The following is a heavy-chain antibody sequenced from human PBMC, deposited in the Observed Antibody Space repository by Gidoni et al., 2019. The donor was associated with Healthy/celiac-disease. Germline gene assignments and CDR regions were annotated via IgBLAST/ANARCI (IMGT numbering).Heavy chain of an antibody. CDR2: INHSGST. J-gene: IGHJ4*02. D-gene: IGHD5-12*01. V-gene: IGHV4-34*01. Sequence: QVQLQQWCAGLLKPSETLSLTCAVYGGSFSGYSWSWIRQPPGKGLEWIGEINHSGSTNYNPSLKSRVTISVDTSKNQFSLKLSSVTAADTAVYYCARARRDGYNYGLLKTRYYFDYWGQGTLVTVSS. CDR1: GGSFSGYS. CDR3: ARARRDGYNYGLLKTRYYFDY.